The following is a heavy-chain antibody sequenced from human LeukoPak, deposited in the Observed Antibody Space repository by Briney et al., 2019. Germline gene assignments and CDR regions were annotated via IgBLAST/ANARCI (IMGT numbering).Heavy chain of an antibody. CDR2: ITYDGST. CDR1: CGSFEGYY. D-gene: IGHD3-3*01. CDR3: PRGLASGYPPIPFDY. Sequence: SETLSLTCAVFCGSFEGYYWSWIRQPPGKGLEWIGEITYDGSTNYNPSRKSRVTISVDTSKIQFSLNLSSVTAADTAIYSCPRGLASGYPPIPFDYWGQGTQVTVSS. J-gene: IGHJ4*02. V-gene: IGHV4-34*01.